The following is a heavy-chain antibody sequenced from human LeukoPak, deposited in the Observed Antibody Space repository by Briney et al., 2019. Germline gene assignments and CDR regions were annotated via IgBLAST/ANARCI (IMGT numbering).Heavy chain of an antibody. V-gene: IGHV1-8*03. CDR2: MNPNSGNT. Sequence: ASVKVSCKASGYTFTSYDINWVRQATGQGLEWMGWMNPNSGNTGYAQKFQGRVTITRNTSISTAYMELSSLRSEDTAVYYCARHVNDYGDYVAGGGLDYWGQGTLVTVSS. CDR1: GYTFTSYD. CDR3: ARHVNDYGDYVAGGGLDY. J-gene: IGHJ4*02. D-gene: IGHD4-17*01.